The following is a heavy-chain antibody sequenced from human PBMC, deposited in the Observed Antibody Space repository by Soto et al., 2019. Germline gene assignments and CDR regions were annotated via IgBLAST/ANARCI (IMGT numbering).Heavy chain of an antibody. D-gene: IGHD5-18*01. CDR2: INTGNGNT. Sequence: QVQIVQSGAEVKKPGASVKVSCKTSGYTFTLYTIHWVRQAPGQRLEWMGWINTGNGNTKFSQRFQGRVTMSSDTSASTAYMERSSLTSEDTAVYYCAKLGGGYIFGPYLDFWGQGTLVTVSS. CDR1: GYTFTLYT. J-gene: IGHJ4*02. CDR3: AKLGGGYIFGPYLDF. V-gene: IGHV1-3*04.